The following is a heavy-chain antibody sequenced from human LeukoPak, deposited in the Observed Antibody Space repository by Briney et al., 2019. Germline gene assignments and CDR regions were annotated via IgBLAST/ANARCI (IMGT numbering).Heavy chain of an antibody. CDR2: IKQDGSEK. D-gene: IGHD5-12*01. V-gene: IGHV3-7*03. CDR1: GFTFSSYW. CDR3: AGDVVATITRNRYYYYGMDV. Sequence: GGSLRLSCAASGFTFSSYWMSWVRQAPGKGLEWVANIKQDGSEKYYVDSVKGRFTISRDNAKNSLYLQMNSLRAEDTAVYYCAGDVVATITRNRYYYYGMDVWGQGTTVTVSS. J-gene: IGHJ6*02.